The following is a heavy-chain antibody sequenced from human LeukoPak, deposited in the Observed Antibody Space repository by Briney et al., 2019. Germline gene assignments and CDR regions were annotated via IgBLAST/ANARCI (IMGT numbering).Heavy chain of an antibody. CDR2: ISNDGTYK. V-gene: IGHV3-30-3*01. D-gene: IGHD2-8*02. J-gene: IGHJ4*02. CDR1: GFTFSSYA. CDR3: ARALDTGGTDY. Sequence: PGGSLSLSCTASGFTFSSYAMHWVRQPPGKGPEWLARISNDGTYKYYADSVKGRFTISRDNSKNTLYLQMNSLRAEDTAVYFCARALDTGGTDYWGQGTLVTVSS.